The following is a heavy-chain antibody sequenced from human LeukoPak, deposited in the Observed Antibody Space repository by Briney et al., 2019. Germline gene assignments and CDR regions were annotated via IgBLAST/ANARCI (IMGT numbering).Heavy chain of an antibody. D-gene: IGHD3-22*01. CDR2: ISAYNGNT. CDR1: GYTFTSYG. CDR3: ARDAYAGSGYYTFYVGYFDL. Sequence: ASVKVSCKASGYTFTSYGISWVRQAPGQGLEWMGWISAYNGNTNYAQKLQGRVTMTTDTSTSTAYMELSRLRSDDTAVYYCARDAYAGSGYYTFYVGYFDLWGRGTLVTVSS. V-gene: IGHV1-18*01. J-gene: IGHJ2*01.